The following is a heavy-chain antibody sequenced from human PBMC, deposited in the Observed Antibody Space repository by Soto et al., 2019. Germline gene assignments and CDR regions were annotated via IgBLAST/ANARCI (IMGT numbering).Heavy chain of an antibody. CDR2: IYYSGST. CDR1: GGSIGSSSYY. D-gene: IGHD3-3*01. J-gene: IGHJ5*02. Sequence: PSETLSLTCTVSGGSIGSSSYYWGWIRQPPGKGLEWIGSIYYSGSTYYNPSLKSRVTISVDTSKNQFSLKLSSVTAADTAVYYCASHFLLGYYDFWSGYYTSWFDPWGQGTLVTVSS. CDR3: ASHFLLGYYDFWSGYYTSWFDP. V-gene: IGHV4-39*01.